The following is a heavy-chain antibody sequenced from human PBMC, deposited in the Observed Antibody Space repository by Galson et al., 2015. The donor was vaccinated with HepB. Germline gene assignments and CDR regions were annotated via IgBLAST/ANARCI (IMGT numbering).Heavy chain of an antibody. CDR1: GYTFSTSS. D-gene: IGHD2-15*01. J-gene: IGHJ5*02. Sequence: SVKVSCQASGYTFSTSSITWVRQAPGQGLEWMGWISPYNGETKYARKFQGRVTMTTDTFTSTAYMALRSLRSDDTAFYYCARGALVGVVYGTQNNWFAPWGQGTLVTVSS. V-gene: IGHV1-18*01. CDR2: ISPYNGET. CDR3: ARGALVGVVYGTQNNWFAP.